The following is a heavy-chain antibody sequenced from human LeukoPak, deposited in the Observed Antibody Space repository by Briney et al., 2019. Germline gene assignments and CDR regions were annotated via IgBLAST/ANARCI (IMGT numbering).Heavy chain of an antibody. CDR3: ARGSGSYLAEYFQH. D-gene: IGHD1-26*01. Sequence: SETLSLTCSVSGGPISSNTYYWVWIRQPPGKGLEWIGSIFYSGRTYYNPSLKSRVTISVDTSKNQFSLKLNSVTAADTAVFYCARGSGSYLAEYFQHWGQGTLVTVSS. CDR2: IFYSGRT. CDR1: GGPISSNTYY. J-gene: IGHJ1*01. V-gene: IGHV4-39*07.